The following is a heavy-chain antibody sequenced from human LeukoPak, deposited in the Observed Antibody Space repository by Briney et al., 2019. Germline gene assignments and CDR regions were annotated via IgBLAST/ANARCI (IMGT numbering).Heavy chain of an antibody. CDR2: ISAYNGNT. CDR1: GYTFTSYG. Sequence: ASVKVSCKASGYTFTSYGISWVRQAPGQGLEWMGWISAYNGNTSYAQKLQGRVTMTTDTSTSTAYMELRSLRSDDTAVYYCARDGHYCSGGSCYSSHYYYYMDVWGKGTTVTISS. V-gene: IGHV1-18*01. CDR3: ARDGHYCSGGSCYSSHYYYYMDV. J-gene: IGHJ6*03. D-gene: IGHD2-15*01.